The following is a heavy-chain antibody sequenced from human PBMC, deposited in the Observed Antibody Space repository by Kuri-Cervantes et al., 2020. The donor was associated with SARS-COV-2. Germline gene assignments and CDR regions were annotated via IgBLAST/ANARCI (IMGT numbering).Heavy chain of an antibody. CDR3: ARDCAAGIFDY. D-gene: IGHD1-1*01. J-gene: IGHJ4*02. V-gene: IGHV3-30-3*01. CDR2: ISYDGSNK. CDR1: GFTFSRYA. Sequence: LSLTCAASGFTFSRYAMHWVRQAPGKGLEWVAVISYDGSNKDYTASGKGRFTISRDNSQNTLYLQMNSLRAEDTAVYYCARDCAAGIFDYWGQGTLVTVSS.